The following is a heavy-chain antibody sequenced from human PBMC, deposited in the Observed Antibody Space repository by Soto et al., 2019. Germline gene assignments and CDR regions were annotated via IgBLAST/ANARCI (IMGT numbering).Heavy chain of an antibody. V-gene: IGHV3-23*01. CDR2: ISGSGGST. Sequence: PGGSLRLSCAASGFTFSSYAMSWVRQAPGKGLEWVSAISGSGGSTYYADSVKGRFTISRDNSKNTLYLQMNSLRAEDTAVYYSAKEGYCSGGSCSGFDYWGQGTLVTVSS. J-gene: IGHJ4*02. D-gene: IGHD2-15*01. CDR1: GFTFSSYA. CDR3: AKEGYCSGGSCSGFDY.